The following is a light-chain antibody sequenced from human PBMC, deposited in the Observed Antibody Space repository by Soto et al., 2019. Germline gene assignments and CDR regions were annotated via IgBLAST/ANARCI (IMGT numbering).Light chain of an antibody. V-gene: IGLV2-8*01. CDR3: SSYAVSTNWV. J-gene: IGLJ3*02. CDR1: SSDVGAYNY. Sequence: QSALTQPPSASGSPGQSVTISCSGTSSDVGAYNYVSWYQQHPGKAPKLMIYDVIKRPSGVPDRFSGSKSGNTASLTVSGLQVEDEADYYCSSYAVSTNWVFGGGTKLTVL. CDR2: DVI.